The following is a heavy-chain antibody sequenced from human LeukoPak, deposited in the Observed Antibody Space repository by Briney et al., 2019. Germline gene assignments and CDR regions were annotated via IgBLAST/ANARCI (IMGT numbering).Heavy chain of an antibody. CDR2: INHSGST. V-gene: IGHV4-34*01. J-gene: IGHJ5*02. CDR1: GGSFSGYY. Sequence: SETLSLTCAVYGGSFSGYYWNWIRQPPGKGLEWIGEINHSGSTNYNSSLKSRVTISVDTSKNQFSLKLSSVPAADTAVYYCARGRITMVRGAPLWFDPWGQGTLVTVSS. D-gene: IGHD3-10*01. CDR3: ARGRITMVRGAPLWFDP.